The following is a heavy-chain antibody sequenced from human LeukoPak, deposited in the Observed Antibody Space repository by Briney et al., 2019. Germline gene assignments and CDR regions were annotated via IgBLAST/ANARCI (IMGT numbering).Heavy chain of an antibody. CDR3: ARIGLGVSFGSGFDY. Sequence: GGSLRLSCVASGFSLRGYAMHWGRQAPGKGGLEWVTMISYDGRDQYYADSVKGRFTISRDDSKNTLFLQMNSLRVEDTAMYHCARIGLGVSFGSGFDYWGQGTLVTVTS. J-gene: IGHJ4*02. V-gene: IGHV3-30-3*01. CDR1: GFSLRGYA. CDR2: ISYDGRDQ. D-gene: IGHD3-10*01.